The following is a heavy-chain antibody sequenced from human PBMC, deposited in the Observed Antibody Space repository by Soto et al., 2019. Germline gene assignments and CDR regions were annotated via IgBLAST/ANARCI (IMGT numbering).Heavy chain of an antibody. J-gene: IGHJ6*02. V-gene: IGHV3-30-3*01. D-gene: IGHD2-2*01. Sequence: GGSLRLSCAASGFTFSSYAMHWVRQAPGKGLEWVAVISYDGSNKYYADSVKGRFTISRDNSKNTLYLQMNSLRAEDTAVYYCARVGWYCSSTSCPDVWGQGTTVTVSS. CDR3: ARVGWYCSSTSCPDV. CDR2: ISYDGSNK. CDR1: GFTFSSYA.